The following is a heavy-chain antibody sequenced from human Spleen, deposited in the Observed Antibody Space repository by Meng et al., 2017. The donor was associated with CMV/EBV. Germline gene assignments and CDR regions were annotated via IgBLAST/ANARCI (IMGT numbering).Heavy chain of an antibody. D-gene: IGHD3-16*01. CDR3: AGGPSPSWARYFDY. CDR1: GGSFSGYY. Sequence: SETLSLTCAVYGGSFSGYYWSWIRQPPGKGLEWIGEINHSGSTNYNPSLKSRVTISVDTSKNQFSLKLSSVTAADTAVYYCAGGPSPSWARYFDYWGQGTLVTVSS. J-gene: IGHJ4*02. V-gene: IGHV4-34*01. CDR2: INHSGST.